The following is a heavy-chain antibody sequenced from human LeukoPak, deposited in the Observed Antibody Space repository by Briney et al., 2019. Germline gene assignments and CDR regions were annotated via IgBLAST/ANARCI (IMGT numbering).Heavy chain of an antibody. CDR2: ISGSGGST. CDR3: AKEGGGYNIGQLDY. Sequence: GGSLRLPCAASGFTFSSYAMSWVRQAPGKGLEWVSAISGSGGSTYYADSVKGRFTISRDNSKNTLYLQMNSLRAEDTAVYYCAKEGGGYNIGQLDYWGQGTLVTVSS. V-gene: IGHV3-23*01. D-gene: IGHD5-24*01. J-gene: IGHJ4*02. CDR1: GFTFSSYA.